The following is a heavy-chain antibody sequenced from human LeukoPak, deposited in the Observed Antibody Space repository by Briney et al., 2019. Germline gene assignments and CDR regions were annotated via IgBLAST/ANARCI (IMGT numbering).Heavy chain of an antibody. CDR1: GGSISSYY. CDR2: IYYSGST. J-gene: IGHJ6*02. Sequence: PSETLSLTCTVSGGSISSYYWSWIRQPPGKGLEWIGYIYYSGSTNYNPSLKSRVTISVDTSKNQFSLKLSSVTAADTAVYYCARDSPSSSSSRYYYYGMDVWGQGTTVTVSS. CDR3: ARDSPSSSSSRYYYYGMDV. D-gene: IGHD6-6*01. V-gene: IGHV4-59*01.